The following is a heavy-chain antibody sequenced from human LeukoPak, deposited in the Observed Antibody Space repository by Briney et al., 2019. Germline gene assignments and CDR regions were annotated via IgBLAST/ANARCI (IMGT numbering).Heavy chain of an antibody. CDR2: IKSKNVGGTT. Sequence: GGSLRLSCGASGFTFSSYNMNWVRQAPGKGLEWVGRIKSKNVGGTTDYAAPVKGRFTISRDDSKNTVYLQMNSLKIEDTAVYYCTSHAAFDPWGQGTLVTVSS. J-gene: IGHJ5*02. CDR1: GFTFSSYN. CDR3: TSHAAFDP. V-gene: IGHV3-15*07.